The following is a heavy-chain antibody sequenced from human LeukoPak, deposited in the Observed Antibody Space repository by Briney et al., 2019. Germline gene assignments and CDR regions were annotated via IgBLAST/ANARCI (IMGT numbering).Heavy chain of an antibody. J-gene: IGHJ6*03. CDR3: AREWGVPAAGLYYYYYYMDV. D-gene: IGHD2-2*01. V-gene: IGHV4-34*01. CDR1: GGSFSGYY. Sequence: SETLSLTCAVFGGSFSGYYWSWIRQPPGKGLEWIGEINHSGSTNYNPSLKSRVTISVDTSKNQFSLKLSSVTAADTAVYYCAREWGVPAAGLYYYYYYMDVWGKGTTVTVSS. CDR2: INHSGST.